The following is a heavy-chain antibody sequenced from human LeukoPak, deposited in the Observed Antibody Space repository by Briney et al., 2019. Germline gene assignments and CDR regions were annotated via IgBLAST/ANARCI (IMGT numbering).Heavy chain of an antibody. V-gene: IGHV4-59*01. Sequence: SQTLSLTCTVSGGSISSYYWSWIRQPPGKGLEWIGYIYYSGSTKYNPSLKSRVTISVDASKSQFSLKLNSVTAADTAVYYCARGSRELYYFDYWGQGTLVTVSS. J-gene: IGHJ4*02. CDR1: GGSISSYY. D-gene: IGHD1-7*01. CDR2: IYYSGST. CDR3: ARGSRELYYFDY.